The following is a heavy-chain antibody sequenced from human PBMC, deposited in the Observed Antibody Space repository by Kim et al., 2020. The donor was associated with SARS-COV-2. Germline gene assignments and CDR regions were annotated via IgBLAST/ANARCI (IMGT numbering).Heavy chain of an antibody. V-gene: IGHV3-23*01. D-gene: IGHD6-19*01. Sequence: GGSLRLFCTASGFSFSSYAMSWVRQAPGKGLEWVSTISGNGRNTYYADSVKGRFTLSRDNSKDTLDMEMNNVVAEDTAVYYCAQDLTGYSSSSTDFWGQG. CDR3: AQDLTGYSSSSTDF. CDR1: GFSFSSYA. J-gene: IGHJ4*02. CDR2: ISGNGRNT.